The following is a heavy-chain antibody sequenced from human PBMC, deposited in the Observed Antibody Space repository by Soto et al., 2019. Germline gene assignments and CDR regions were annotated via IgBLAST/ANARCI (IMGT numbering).Heavy chain of an antibody. D-gene: IGHD5-12*01. CDR2: IYHSGST. CDR3: AAGGGLPRYY. Sequence: QLQLQESGSGLVKPSQTLSLTCAVSGGSISSGGYSWSWIRQPPGKGLEWIGYIYHSGSTYYNPSLKSRVTTSAARSKNQFPLKLSSVTAADTAVYYCAAGGGLPRYYWGQGTLVTVSS. V-gene: IGHV4-30-2*01. CDR1: GGSISSGGYS. J-gene: IGHJ4*02.